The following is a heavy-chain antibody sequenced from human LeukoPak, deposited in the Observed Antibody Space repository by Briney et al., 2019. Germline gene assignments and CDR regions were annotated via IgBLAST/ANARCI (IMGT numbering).Heavy chain of an antibody. J-gene: IGHJ4*02. V-gene: IGHV3-48*04. CDR2: ISSSGSTI. D-gene: IGHD4-17*01. CDR3: ARWDDYGDYGDY. Sequence: GGSLRLSCAASGFTFSSYWMHWVRQAPGKGLEWVSYISSSGSTIYFADSVKGRFTISRDNAKNSLYLQMNSLRAEDTAVYYCARWDDYGDYGDYWGQGTLVTVSS. CDR1: GFTFSSYW.